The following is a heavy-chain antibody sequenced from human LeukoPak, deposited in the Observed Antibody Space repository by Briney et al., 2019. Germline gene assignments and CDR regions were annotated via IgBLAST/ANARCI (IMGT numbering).Heavy chain of an antibody. CDR3: ARVGGRGYSGYDLSSFDH. Sequence: SVKVSCKASGGTFSSYAISWVRQAPGQGLEWMGGIIPIFGTANYAQKFQGRVTITADKSTSTAYMELSSLRSEDTAVYYCARVGGRGYSGYDLSSFDHWGQGTLVTVSS. D-gene: IGHD5-12*01. J-gene: IGHJ4*02. CDR1: GGTFSSYA. CDR2: IIPIFGTA. V-gene: IGHV1-69*06.